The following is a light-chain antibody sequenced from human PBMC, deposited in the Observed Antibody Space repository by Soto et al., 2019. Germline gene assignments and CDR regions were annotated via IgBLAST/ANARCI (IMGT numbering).Light chain of an antibody. V-gene: IGKV3-20*01. CDR1: QSVSSTY. CDR2: GAS. Sequence: EIVLTQSPGTLSLSPGERATLSCMASQSVSSTYLAWYQHKPGQAPRLLIYGASSRATGIPDRFSGSVSGTGFTLTISRLEPEDFAVYYCQQYGSSPPWTFGQGTKVDI. CDR3: QQYGSSPPWT. J-gene: IGKJ1*01.